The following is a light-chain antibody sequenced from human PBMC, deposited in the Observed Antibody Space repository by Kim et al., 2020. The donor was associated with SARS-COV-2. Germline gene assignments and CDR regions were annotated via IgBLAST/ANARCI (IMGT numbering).Light chain of an antibody. CDR3: QQYGGSPQYT. V-gene: IGKV3-20*01. CDR1: QTANSRY. J-gene: IGKJ2*01. Sequence: EIVLTQSPGTLSLSPGEGATLSCRASQTANSRYLAWYQQKPGQAPRLLIYAASSRATGIPERFSGSGSGTDFTLTINRLETEDFAVYYCQQYGGSPQYTFGQGTKLEI. CDR2: AAS.